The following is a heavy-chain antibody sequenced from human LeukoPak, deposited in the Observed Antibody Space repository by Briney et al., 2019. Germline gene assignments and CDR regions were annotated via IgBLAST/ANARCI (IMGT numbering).Heavy chain of an antibody. D-gene: IGHD1-7*01. CDR2: IYHSGST. Sequence: SQTLSLTCTVSDGSISSGGYYWSWIRQPPGKGLEWIGYIYHSGSTYYNPSLKSRVTISVDRSKNQFSLKLSSVTAADTAVYYCARGELYFDYWGQGTLVTVSS. J-gene: IGHJ4*02. V-gene: IGHV4-30-2*01. CDR1: DGSISSGGYY. CDR3: ARGELYFDY.